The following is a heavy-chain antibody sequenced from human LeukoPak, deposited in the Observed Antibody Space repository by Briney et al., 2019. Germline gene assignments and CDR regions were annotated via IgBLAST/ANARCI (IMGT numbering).Heavy chain of an antibody. Sequence: GESLKISCKGSGYSFTSYWISWVRQMPGKGLEWMGRIDPSDSNTNYSPSLQGHVTISADKSVNTAYLQWSSLKASDTAMYYCTRLSYYGSGLLDYWGQGTRVTVSS. D-gene: IGHD3-10*01. CDR2: IDPSDSNT. J-gene: IGHJ4*02. CDR3: TRLSYYGSGLLDY. V-gene: IGHV5-10-1*01. CDR1: GYSFTSYW.